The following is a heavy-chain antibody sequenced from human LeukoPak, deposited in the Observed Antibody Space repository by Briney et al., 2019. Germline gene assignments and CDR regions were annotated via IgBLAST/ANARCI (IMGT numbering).Heavy chain of an antibody. J-gene: IGHJ5*02. CDR2: INPKTGGT. D-gene: IGHD3-9*01. V-gene: IGHV1-2*02. Sequence: ASVKVSCKASGYTFIGYHMHWVRQAPAHGPEWMGWINPKTGGTKYAQKFHGRLTMTRDTSISTAYMELSRLRSDDTAVYYCARGPALYYDILTGSTYNYFDPWGQGTLVTVSS. CDR3: ARGPALYYDILTGSTYNYFDP. CDR1: GYTFIGYH.